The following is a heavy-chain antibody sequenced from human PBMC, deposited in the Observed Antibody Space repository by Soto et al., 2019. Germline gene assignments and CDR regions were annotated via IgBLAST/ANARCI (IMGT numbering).Heavy chain of an antibody. V-gene: IGHV6-1*01. CDR3: ARDENFAAADRRCFAY. CDR1: GDSVSSNSAA. J-gene: IGHJ4*02. D-gene: IGHD6-25*01. Sequence: SQTLSLTCAISGDSVSSNSAAWNWIRQSPSRGLEWLGRAYYRSKWYSDSAVSVKSRITINADTSKNQFSLQLNSVTPEDTAVYYCARDENFAAADRRCFAYWGQGTLVTVSS. CDR2: AYYRSKWYS.